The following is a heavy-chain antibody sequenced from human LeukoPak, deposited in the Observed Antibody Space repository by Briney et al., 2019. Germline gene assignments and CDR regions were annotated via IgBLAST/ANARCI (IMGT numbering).Heavy chain of an antibody. Sequence: PSETLSLTCSVSGDSFNSSSYSWGWIRQPPVKGLDCLASIDYSGSTYYNPSLKSRVTISVDTSKNQFSLRLSSVTVAEPAVYYWARLSIVGATSSYYMDVWGNGTTVTVSS. J-gene: IGHJ6*03. CDR2: IDYSGST. D-gene: IGHD1-26*01. CDR3: ARLSIVGATSSYYMDV. V-gene: IGHV4-39*01. CDR1: GDSFNSSSYS.